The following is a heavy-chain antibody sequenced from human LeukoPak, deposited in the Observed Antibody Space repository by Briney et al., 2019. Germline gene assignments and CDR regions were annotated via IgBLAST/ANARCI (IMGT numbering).Heavy chain of an antibody. CDR1: GLTFSSYE. Sequence: GGSLRFSCAASGLTFSSYEMNWVRQAPGKGLEWVSYISSSGSTIYYAESVKGRFTISRDNAKNSLYLQMNSLRAEDTAVYYCARDEVSFDIWGQGTMVAVSS. CDR2: ISSSGSTI. V-gene: IGHV3-48*03. CDR3: ARDEVSFDI. J-gene: IGHJ3*02.